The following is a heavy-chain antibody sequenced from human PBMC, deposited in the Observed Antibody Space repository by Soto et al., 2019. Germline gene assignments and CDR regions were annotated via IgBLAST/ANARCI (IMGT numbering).Heavy chain of an antibody. V-gene: IGHV4-30-2*01. Sequence: SETLSLTCGVSGGSISSGGYSWSWIRQPPGKGLEWIGYIYHSGSTYYNPSLKSRVTISVDRSKNQFSLKLSSVTAADTAVYYCARAGVVGATALDYWVQGTLVTVSS. CDR2: IYHSGST. D-gene: IGHD1-26*01. J-gene: IGHJ4*02. CDR1: GGSISSGGYS. CDR3: ARAGVVGATALDY.